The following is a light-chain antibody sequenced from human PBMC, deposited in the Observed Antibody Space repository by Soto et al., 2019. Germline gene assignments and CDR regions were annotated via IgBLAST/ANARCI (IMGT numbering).Light chain of an antibody. CDR1: QSVNKSY. V-gene: IGKV3-15*01. CDR2: DAS. J-gene: IGKJ1*01. Sequence: EIVLTQSPGTLSLSPGERATLSCRASQSVNKSYLAWYQQKPGQAPRLLIYDASTRATRIPSRFSGSGSGTEFTLTISSLQSEDFAVYYCQQYDNWPRTFGQGTKVDIK. CDR3: QQYDNWPRT.